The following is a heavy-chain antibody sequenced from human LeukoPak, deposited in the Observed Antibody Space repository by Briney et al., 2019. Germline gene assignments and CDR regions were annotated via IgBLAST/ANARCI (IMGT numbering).Heavy chain of an antibody. J-gene: IGHJ4*02. CDR1: GCTFTSCG. D-gene: IGHD6-19*01. CDR3: ARDPGGSYFDY. V-gene: IGHV1-18*01. CDR2: ISTYNGNT. Sequence: ASVKVSCKASGCTFTSCGITWARQAPGQGLEWMGWISTYNGNTSYAQKLQGRVTMTTDTSTSTAYMELRSLRSDDTAVYYCARDPGGSYFDYWGQGTLVTVSS.